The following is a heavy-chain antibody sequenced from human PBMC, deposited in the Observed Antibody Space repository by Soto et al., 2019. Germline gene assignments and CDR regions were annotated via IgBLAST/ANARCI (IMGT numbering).Heavy chain of an antibody. CDR3: AGGVSGRPRALFRSDSKFYHYGMDV. Sequence: SETLFLTCAVYGGSFIGYYWSWIRQPPGKGLEWIGEIDHSRSTNYNPPLKSRVTISVDTSNNQFSLKLSSVTAADTAVYYCAGGVSGRPRALFRSDSKFYHYGMDVWGQGTTVTVTS. CDR1: GGSFIGYY. J-gene: IGHJ6*02. D-gene: IGHD2-21*01. CDR2: IDHSRST. V-gene: IGHV4-34*01.